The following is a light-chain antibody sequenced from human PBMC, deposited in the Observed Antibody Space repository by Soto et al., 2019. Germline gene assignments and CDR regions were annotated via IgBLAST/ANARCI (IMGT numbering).Light chain of an antibody. Sequence: QSVLTQPASVSGSPGQSITISCTGTSSDVGGYKYVSWYQQYPGKAHKLMIYDVSNRPSGVSNRFSGSKSGNTASLTISVLQAEDEADYYCSSYTSTSPCVFGTGTKLTVL. CDR2: DVS. V-gene: IGLV2-14*01. CDR1: SSDVGGYKY. J-gene: IGLJ1*01. CDR3: SSYTSTSPCV.